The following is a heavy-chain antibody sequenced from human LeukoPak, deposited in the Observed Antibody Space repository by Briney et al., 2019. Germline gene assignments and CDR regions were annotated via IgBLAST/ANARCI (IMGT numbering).Heavy chain of an antibody. CDR1: GYSFTGSW. D-gene: IGHD2/OR15-2a*01. V-gene: IGHV5-51*01. Sequence: GESLKISCRGSGYSFTGSWIAWVRQMPGKGLEWMGIIYPGDSDTRYSPSFQGQVTISADRSIDTAYLQWGSLKASDTATYYCARLEYCRENTCAAFDFWGQGTMVTVSS. CDR3: ARLEYCRENTCAAFDF. CDR2: IYPGDSDT. J-gene: IGHJ4*02.